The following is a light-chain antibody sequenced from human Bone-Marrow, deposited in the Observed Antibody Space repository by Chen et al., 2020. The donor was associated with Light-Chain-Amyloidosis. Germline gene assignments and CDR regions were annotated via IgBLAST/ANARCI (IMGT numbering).Light chain of an antibody. Sequence: QSVLTQQPSTSGTPGQRVTISCSGSTSKIGTYTVNWYRQVPGTAPRLLIPSDNQRPSGVPHRFSCSKSATSASLAITWLQSEDDAYYYCSAWDDSLNGVVFGALTKLTVL. J-gene: IGLJ2*01. CDR3: SAWDDSLNGVV. V-gene: IGLV1-44*01. CDR1: TSKIGTYT. CDR2: SDN.